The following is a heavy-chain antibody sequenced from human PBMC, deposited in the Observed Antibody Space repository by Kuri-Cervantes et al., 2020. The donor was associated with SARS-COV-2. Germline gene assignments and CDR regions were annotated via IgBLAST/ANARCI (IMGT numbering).Heavy chain of an antibody. CDR3: ARGDVQSGVDAFDI. D-gene: IGHD1-1*01. CDR1: GFTFSSYD. CDR2: IGTAGDT. Sequence: GGSLRLSCAASGFTFSSYDMHWVRQATGKGLEWVSAIGTAGDTYYPGSVKGRFTISRENAKNSLYLQMNSLRAGDTAVYYYARGDVQSGVDAFDIWGQGTMVTVSS. J-gene: IGHJ3*02. V-gene: IGHV3-13*04.